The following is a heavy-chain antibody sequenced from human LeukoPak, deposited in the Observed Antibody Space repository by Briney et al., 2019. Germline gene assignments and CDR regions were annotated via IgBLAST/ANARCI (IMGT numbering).Heavy chain of an antibody. CDR2: VYPGDSDI. Sequence: GESLKISCKGSGYSFTSYWIGWVRQMPGKGLEWMGIVYPGDSDIRYSPSFQSQVTISADKSISTAYLQWSSLKASDTAMYYCARHGRDYTPPNYYYYYMDVWGKGTTVTVSS. J-gene: IGHJ6*03. CDR3: ARHGRDYTPPNYYYYYMDV. V-gene: IGHV5-51*01. CDR1: GYSFTSYW. D-gene: IGHD1-26*01.